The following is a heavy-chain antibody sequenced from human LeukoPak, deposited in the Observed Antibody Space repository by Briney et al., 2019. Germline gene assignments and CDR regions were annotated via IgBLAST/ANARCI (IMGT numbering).Heavy chain of an antibody. CDR2: IYPGDSDT. Sequence: GESLKISCKGSGYSFTSYWIGWVRQMPGKGLEWMGIIYPGDSDTRYSPSFQGQVTISADKSISTAYLQWSSLKASDTAMYYCATRGYCSSTSCYLFDYWGQGTLVTVSS. V-gene: IGHV5-51*01. J-gene: IGHJ4*02. D-gene: IGHD2-2*01. CDR3: ATRGYCSSTSCYLFDY. CDR1: GYSFTSYW.